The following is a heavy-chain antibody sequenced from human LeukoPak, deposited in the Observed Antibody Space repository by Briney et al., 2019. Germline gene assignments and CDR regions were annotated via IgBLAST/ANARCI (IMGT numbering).Heavy chain of an antibody. J-gene: IGHJ5*02. CDR3: AHSPSSGWYQRPNWFDP. V-gene: IGHV2-5*01. CDR1: GFSLSTSGVG. Sequence: SGPTLVKPTQTLTLTCTFSGFSLSTSGVGVGWIRQPPVKALEWLALIYWNDDKRYSPSLKSRLTITKDTSKNQVVLTMTNMDPVDTATYYCAHSPSSGWYQRPNWFDPWGQGTLVTVSS. D-gene: IGHD6-19*01. CDR2: IYWNDDK.